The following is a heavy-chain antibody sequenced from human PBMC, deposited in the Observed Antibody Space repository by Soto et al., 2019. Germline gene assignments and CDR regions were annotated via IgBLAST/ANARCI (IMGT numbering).Heavy chain of an antibody. CDR3: GRCRTDSYAMDV. CDR2: INPNSGGT. V-gene: IGHV1-2*02. Sequence: ASVKVSCKASGYTFTGYYMHWVRQAPGQGLEWMGWINPNSGGTNYAQKFQGRVTMTRDTSISTAYLELRSLRSDDTAVYYCGRCRTDSYAMDVWGQGTTVTV. J-gene: IGHJ6*02. CDR1: GYTFTGYY.